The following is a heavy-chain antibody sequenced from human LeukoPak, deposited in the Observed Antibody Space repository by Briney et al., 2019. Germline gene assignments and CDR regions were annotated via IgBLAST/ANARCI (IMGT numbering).Heavy chain of an antibody. J-gene: IGHJ4*02. Sequence: SQTLSLTCAVYGGSFSGYYWSWIRQPPGKGLEWIGEINHSGSTNYNPSLKSRVTISVDTSKNQFSLKLSSVTAADTAVYYCARDRAAAPLDYCGQGTLVTVSS. CDR2: INHSGST. CDR3: ARDRAAAPLDY. V-gene: IGHV4-34*01. D-gene: IGHD6-25*01. CDR1: GGSFSGYY.